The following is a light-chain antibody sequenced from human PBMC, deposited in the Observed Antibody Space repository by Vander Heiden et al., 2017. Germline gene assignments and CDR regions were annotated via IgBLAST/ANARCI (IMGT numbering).Light chain of an antibody. CDR3: QHYYTYPRT. Sequence: AIRMTQSPSSFSASTGDRVTITCRASQGISTYLAWYQQKPGKAPKLLIYAASTLQSGVPSRFSGSGSGTDFTLTISCLQSEDFATYYCQHYYTYPRTFGQGTKVEIK. V-gene: IGKV1-8*01. CDR1: QGISTY. CDR2: AAS. J-gene: IGKJ1*01.